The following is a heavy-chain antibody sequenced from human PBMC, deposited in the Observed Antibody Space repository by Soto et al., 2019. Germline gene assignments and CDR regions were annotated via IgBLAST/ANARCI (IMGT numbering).Heavy chain of an antibody. CDR3: ATFTTGKINFEY. Sequence: ASVKVSCKASGYSFTSYDITWGRQAPGQGLEWMGWIITNSANTNYADKFMGIVSLTTDTSTNTAYMDVRSLHSDDTALYYCATFTTGKINFEYWRQRHKITASS. V-gene: IGHV1-18*04. D-gene: IGHD1-1*01. CDR1: GYSFTSYD. J-gene: IGHJ4*02. CDR2: IITNSANT.